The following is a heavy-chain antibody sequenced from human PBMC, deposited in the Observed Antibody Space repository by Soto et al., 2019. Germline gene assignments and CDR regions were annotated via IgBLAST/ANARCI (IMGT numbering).Heavy chain of an antibody. J-gene: IGHJ5*02. CDR2: INPSGGST. Sequence: GXSVKVSCKASGYTFTSYYMHWGRQAPGQGLEWMGIINPSGGSTSYAQKFQGRVTMTRDTSTSTVYMELSRLRSEDTAVYYCARDLGCYDSSGNNWFDPWGQGTLVTVSS. CDR3: ARDLGCYDSSGNNWFDP. CDR1: GYTFTSYY. D-gene: IGHD3-22*01. V-gene: IGHV1-46*01.